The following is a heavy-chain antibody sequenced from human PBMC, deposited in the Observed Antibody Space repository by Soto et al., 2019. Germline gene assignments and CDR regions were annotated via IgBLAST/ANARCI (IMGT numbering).Heavy chain of an antibody. J-gene: IGHJ3*02. Sequence: PGGSLRLSCAASGSTFSSYWMSWVRQAPGKGLEWVANIKQDGSEKYYVDSVKGRFTISRDNAKNSLYLQMNSLRAEDTAVYYCAREDERTDAFDIWGQGTMVTVSS. CDR2: IKQDGSEK. V-gene: IGHV3-7*03. CDR1: GSTFSSYW. CDR3: AREDERTDAFDI.